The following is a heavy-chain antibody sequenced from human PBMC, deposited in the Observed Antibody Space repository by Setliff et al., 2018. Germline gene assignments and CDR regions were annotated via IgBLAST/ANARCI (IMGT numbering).Heavy chain of an antibody. Sequence: SETLSLTCTVSGASISGNSYYWAWIRQPPGKGLEWIGYIYNTGITYYNPSLKSRVTISVDTSRNQFSLKVTSVTAADTAVYFCARYPSKLPELGIYGRFDFWGQGARVTVSS. D-gene: IGHD7-27*01. J-gene: IGHJ4*02. CDR1: GASISGNSYY. V-gene: IGHV4-39*07. CDR2: IYNTGIT. CDR3: ARYPSKLPELGIYGRFDF.